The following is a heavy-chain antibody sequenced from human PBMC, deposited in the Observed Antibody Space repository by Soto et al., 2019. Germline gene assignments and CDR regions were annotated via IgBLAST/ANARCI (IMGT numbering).Heavy chain of an antibody. CDR3: ARATASRARGVFDY. V-gene: IGHV4-59*01. CDR2: AYDSGSP. J-gene: IGHJ4*02. CDR1: GGSISSYF. Sequence: SETLSLTCTVSGGSISSYFWSWIRQPPGRGLEWIGYAYDSGSPNYNPSLKSRVTMSVDTSKNQFSLKLTSVTAADTAIYYCARATASRARGVFDYWGQGALVNVSS. D-gene: IGHD2-21*01.